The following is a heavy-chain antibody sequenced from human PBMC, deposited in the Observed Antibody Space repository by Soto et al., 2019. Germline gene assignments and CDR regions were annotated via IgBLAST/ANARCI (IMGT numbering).Heavy chain of an antibody. D-gene: IGHD5-12*01. CDR3: TRGASGYGNFDY. CDR1: GFSISGYW. V-gene: IGHV3-74*01. Sequence: EVQLVESGGGLVQPGGSLRLSCAVSGFSISGYWMHWVRQVPGKGLVWVSRINNHGNDVSYADSVKGRFIISRDNAQNTRYLQINSPTADDTAIYYCTRGASGYGNFDYWGQGVLLTVSS. J-gene: IGHJ4*02. CDR2: INNHGNDV.